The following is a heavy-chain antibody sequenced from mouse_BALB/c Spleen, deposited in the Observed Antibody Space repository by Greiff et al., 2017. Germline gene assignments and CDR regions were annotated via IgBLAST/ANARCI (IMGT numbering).Heavy chain of an antibody. J-gene: IGHJ1*01. CDR2: INPYNDGT. Sequence: EVKLMESGPELVKPGASVKMSCKASGYTFTSYVMHWVKQKPGQGLEWIGYINPYNDGTKYNEKFKGKATLTSDKSSSTAYMELSSLTSEDSAVYYCARWDYDGYYGYFDVWGAGTTVTVSS. D-gene: IGHD2-3*01. CDR3: ARWDYDGYYGYFDV. CDR1: GYTFTSYV. V-gene: IGHV1-14*01.